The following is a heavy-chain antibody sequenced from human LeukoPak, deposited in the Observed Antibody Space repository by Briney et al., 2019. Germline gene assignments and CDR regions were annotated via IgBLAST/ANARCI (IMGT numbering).Heavy chain of an antibody. D-gene: IGHD2-2*01. CDR2: IYYSGST. CDR3: AREAPQLRLFDY. CDR1: GGSFSGYY. V-gene: IGHV4-30-4*08. Sequence: KPSETLSLTCAVYGGSFSGYYWSWIRQPPGKGLEWIGYIYYSGSTYYNPSLKSRVTISVDTSKNQFSLKLSSVTAADTAVYYCAREAPQLRLFDYWGQGTLVTVSS. J-gene: IGHJ4*02.